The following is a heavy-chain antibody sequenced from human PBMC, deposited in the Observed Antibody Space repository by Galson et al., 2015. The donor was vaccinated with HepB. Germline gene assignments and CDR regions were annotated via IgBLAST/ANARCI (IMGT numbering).Heavy chain of an antibody. J-gene: IGHJ4*02. CDR3: ARVTWNISSWAFDY. CDR1: GFSLSTSGVG. D-gene: IGHD6-13*01. Sequence: PALVKPTQTLTLTCAFSGFSLSTSGVGVGWIRQPPGKALEWLALIYWDDDKRYSPSLKSRLTITKDTSKNQVVLTMTNMDPVDTATYYCARVTWNISSWAFDYWGQGTLVTVSS. V-gene: IGHV2-5*02. CDR2: IYWDDDK.